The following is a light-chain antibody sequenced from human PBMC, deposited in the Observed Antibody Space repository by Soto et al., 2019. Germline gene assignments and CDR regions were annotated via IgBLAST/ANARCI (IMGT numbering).Light chain of an antibody. CDR3: MQGRHRPFN. J-gene: IGKJ3*01. Sequence: VVMTQSPLSLPVTLGQAASISCRSNESLRNSVGSPYLNWFQQRPGQSPRRLIYMVSNRDSGVPDRFSGSGSGTDFTLKISRVEAEDIGVYYCMQGRHRPFNFGPGTKVD. CDR2: MVS. V-gene: IGKV2-30*01. CDR1: ESLRNSVGSPY.